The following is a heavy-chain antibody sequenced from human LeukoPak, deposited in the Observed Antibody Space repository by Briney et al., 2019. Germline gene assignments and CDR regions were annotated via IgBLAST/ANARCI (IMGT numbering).Heavy chain of an antibody. CDR2: INDVSSKI. Sequence: GGSLRLSCAASGFTFSTSSVNWVRQAPGKGLEWVSYINDVSSKIYYADSVKGRFTISRDNAKNSLYLQMNSLRAEDTAVYYCARVTPNSGSSIDYWGQGTLVTVSS. CDR1: GFTFSTSS. CDR3: ARVTPNSGSSIDY. V-gene: IGHV3-48*01. J-gene: IGHJ4*02. D-gene: IGHD1-26*01.